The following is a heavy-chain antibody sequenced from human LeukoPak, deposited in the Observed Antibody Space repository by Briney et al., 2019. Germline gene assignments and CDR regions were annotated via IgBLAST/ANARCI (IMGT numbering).Heavy chain of an antibody. Sequence: ASVKVSCKVFGNTLTELSMHWVRQAPGKGLESMGGFAPEDGEAIYAQQFQGRLTMTEDTSTDTAHMELSSLTSEDTAVYYCTTGRRYQLYDYWGQGTLVTVSS. CDR1: GNTLTELS. J-gene: IGHJ4*02. D-gene: IGHD1-1*01. CDR3: TTGRRYQLYDY. V-gene: IGHV1-24*01. CDR2: FAPEDGEA.